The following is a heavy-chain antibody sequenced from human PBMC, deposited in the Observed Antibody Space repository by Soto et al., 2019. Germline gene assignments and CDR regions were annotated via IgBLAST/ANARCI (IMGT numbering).Heavy chain of an antibody. J-gene: IGHJ4*01. V-gene: IGHV4-30-4*01. CDR2: IYYSGST. D-gene: IGHD3-10*01. Sequence: PSVTLSITCTVSGGSISSGDYYWSWIRQPPWKGLEWIGYIYYSGSTYYNPSLKSRVTISVDTSKNQFSLKLSSVTAADTAVYYCARVGGFGATTIDYWGHGTLVTVSS. CDR3: ARVGGFGATTIDY. CDR1: GGSISSGDYY.